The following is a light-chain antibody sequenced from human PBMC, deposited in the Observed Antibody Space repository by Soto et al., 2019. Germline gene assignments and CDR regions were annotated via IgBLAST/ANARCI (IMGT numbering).Light chain of an antibody. CDR1: QSINSC. CDR2: KAS. CDR3: QHYNSYPPWT. Sequence: DIQMTQSPATLSASVGDRVTITCRARQSINSCLAWYQQEPGKAPKRLIYKASSLESGVPSRVSGSGSGTEFTLTISSLQPDDFATYYCQHYNSYPPWTFGQGTKVEIK. J-gene: IGKJ1*01. V-gene: IGKV1-5*03.